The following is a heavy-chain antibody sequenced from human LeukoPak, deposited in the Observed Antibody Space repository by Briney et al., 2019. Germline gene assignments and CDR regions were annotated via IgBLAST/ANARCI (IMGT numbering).Heavy chain of an antibody. J-gene: IGHJ4*02. D-gene: IGHD4-17*01. Sequence: PSETLSLTCSVSGASISSHYWSWIRQPPGKGLEWIGYIHYSGSTNCNPSLKSRVTISLDTSKNQFSLKLTSVTAADTAVYSCARVPISTTARGYFDYWGQGTLVTVSS. CDR3: ARVPISTTARGYFDY. V-gene: IGHV4-59*11. CDR2: IHYSGST. CDR1: GASISSHY.